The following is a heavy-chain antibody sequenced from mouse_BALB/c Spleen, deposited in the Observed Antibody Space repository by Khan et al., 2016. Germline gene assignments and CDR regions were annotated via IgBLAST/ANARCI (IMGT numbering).Heavy chain of an antibody. Sequence: EVELVESGGGLVQPGGSMKLSCVASGFTFSSYWMNWVRQSPEKGLEWVAEIRLKSNNYATHYAESVKGRFTISRDDSKSSVHLQMNNLRVEDTGIYYCLCGHFALDFWGQGTSVTVSS. CDR1: GFTFSSYW. CDR3: LCGHFALDF. CDR2: IRLKSNNYAT. J-gene: IGHJ4*01. V-gene: IGHV6-6*02.